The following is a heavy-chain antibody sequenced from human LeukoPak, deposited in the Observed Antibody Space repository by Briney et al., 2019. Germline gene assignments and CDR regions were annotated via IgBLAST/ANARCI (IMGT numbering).Heavy chain of an antibody. D-gene: IGHD3-22*01. CDR3: AKVFSYDSSGYYLQGSGNWFDP. J-gene: IGHJ5*02. V-gene: IGHV3-23*01. CDR2: ISGSGGST. Sequence: GGSLILSCAASGFIFRSETMVWVRQAPGKGLEWVSAISGSGGSTYYADSVKGRFTISRDNSKNTLYLQMNSLRAEDTAVYYCAKVFSYDSSGYYLQGSGNWFDPWGQGTLVTVSS. CDR1: GFIFRSET.